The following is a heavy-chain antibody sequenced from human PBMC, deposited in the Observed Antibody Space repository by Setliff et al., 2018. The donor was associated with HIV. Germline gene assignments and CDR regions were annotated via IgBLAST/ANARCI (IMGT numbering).Heavy chain of an antibody. Sequence: ASVKVSCKASGYIFTRSGFNWVRQAPGQGLEWIGWISAYNGNTYSAQKFQGRVTMTTDSSTSTAYMERRSLRSDDTARYYCARSGWTNYVVSPPSAMDVWGQGTTVTVSS. CDR2: ISAYNGNT. CDR1: GYIFTRSG. J-gene: IGHJ6*02. V-gene: IGHV1-18*01. CDR3: ARSGWTNYVVSPPSAMDV. D-gene: IGHD3-16*01.